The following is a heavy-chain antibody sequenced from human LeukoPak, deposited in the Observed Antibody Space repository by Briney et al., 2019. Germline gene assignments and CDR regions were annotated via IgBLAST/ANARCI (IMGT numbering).Heavy chain of an antibody. CDR1: GGFISSSSYY. D-gene: IGHD3-16*01. V-gene: IGHV4-39*01. J-gene: IGHJ4*02. Sequence: SETLSLTCTVSGGFISSSSYYWGWIRQPPGKGLEWIGSIYYSGSTYYNPSLKSRVTISVDTSKNQFSLKLSSVTAADTAVYYCARGSWGNFDYWGQGTLVTVSS. CDR2: IYYSGST. CDR3: ARGSWGNFDY.